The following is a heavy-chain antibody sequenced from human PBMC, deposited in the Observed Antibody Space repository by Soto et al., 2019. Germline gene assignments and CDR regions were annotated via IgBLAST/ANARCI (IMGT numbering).Heavy chain of an antibody. D-gene: IGHD2-8*01. CDR1: GFTFSSYS. Sequence: EVQLVESGGGLVKPGGSLRLSCAASGFTFSSYSMNWVRQAPGKGLEWVSSISSSSSYIYYADSVKGRFTISRDNANNSLYLQMNSLRAEDTAVYYCAREPLGYCTNGVCYTGFDYWGQGTLVTVSS. J-gene: IGHJ4*02. V-gene: IGHV3-21*01. CDR2: ISSSSSYI. CDR3: AREPLGYCTNGVCYTGFDY.